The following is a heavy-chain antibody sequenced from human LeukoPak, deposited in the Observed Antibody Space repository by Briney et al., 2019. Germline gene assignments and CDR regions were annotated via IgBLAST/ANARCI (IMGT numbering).Heavy chain of an antibody. D-gene: IGHD3-3*01. J-gene: IGHJ4*02. Sequence: ASVKAACKTSRYTFIDYWIHWGRHAPTQGLIYMGRININSGGINYGQKVQGRVTMTRATSISTAYMELSRLRFDDTAVYYCARDRDGGVGTMDYWGQGTLVPVSS. CDR2: ININSGGI. CDR1: RYTFIDYW. V-gene: IGHV1-2*06. CDR3: ARDRDGGVGTMDY.